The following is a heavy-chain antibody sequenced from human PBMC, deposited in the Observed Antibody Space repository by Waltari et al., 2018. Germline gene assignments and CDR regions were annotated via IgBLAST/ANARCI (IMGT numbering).Heavy chain of an antibody. D-gene: IGHD3-16*01. CDR1: GFTFGDNA. J-gene: IGHJ6*02. CDR3: SRVSASGDGMDV. V-gene: IGHV3-49*03. CDR2: IRRKTYGVTA. Sequence: EVQLVESGGGLVQPGRSLRLSCTTSGFTFGDNALSWFRQAPGRGLGWVGVIRRKTYGVTADYSASVRVRFTVSRDDSKSIAYLEMYSLKAEDTAVYYCSRVSASGDGMDVWGQGTTVTVSS.